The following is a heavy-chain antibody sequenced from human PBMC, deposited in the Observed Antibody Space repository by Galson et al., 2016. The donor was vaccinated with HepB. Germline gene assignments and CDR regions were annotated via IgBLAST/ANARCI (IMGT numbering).Heavy chain of an antibody. CDR2: ISRSGTYI. Sequence: SLRLSCAASEFTFSTFTMHWVRQAPGQGLEWVSSISRSGTYIYYADSVKGQFTISRGNAKNSLYLQMNSLGAADTAVYYCAREGWGLLSHNFDYWGQGTPVTVSS. CDR3: AREGWGLLSHNFDY. D-gene: IGHD1-26*01. V-gene: IGHV3-21*01. J-gene: IGHJ4*02. CDR1: EFTFSTFT.